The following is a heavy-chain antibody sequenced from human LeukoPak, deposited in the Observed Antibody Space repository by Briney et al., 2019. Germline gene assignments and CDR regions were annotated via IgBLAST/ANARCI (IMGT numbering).Heavy chain of an antibody. CDR3: AKDHKFTYYDFWSGYPRGVDTAAIDY. CDR1: GFTFNNYA. V-gene: IGHV3-23*01. CDR2: ISGSGRST. Sequence: PGGSLRLSCAASGFTFNNYAMSWVRQAPGKGLEWVSAISGSGRSTYYADPVKGRFTISRDNSKTTLYLQMNSLRAEDTAVYYCAKDHKFTYYDFWSGYPRGVDTAAIDYWGQGTLVTVSS. D-gene: IGHD3-3*01. J-gene: IGHJ4*02.